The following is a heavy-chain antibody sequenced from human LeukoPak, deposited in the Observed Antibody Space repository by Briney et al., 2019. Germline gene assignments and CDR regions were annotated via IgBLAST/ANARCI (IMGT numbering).Heavy chain of an antibody. V-gene: IGHV3-30*18. D-gene: IGHD3-10*01. CDR1: GFTFSSYG. CDR2: ISYDGGNK. Sequence: GGSLRLSCAASGFTFSSYGMHWVRQAPGKGLEWVAVISYDGGNKYYADSVKGRFTISRDNSKNTVDLQMNSLRVEDTAVYYCANTRITMVRGVIPAIDYWGQGTLVTVSS. J-gene: IGHJ4*02. CDR3: ANTRITMVRGVIPAIDY.